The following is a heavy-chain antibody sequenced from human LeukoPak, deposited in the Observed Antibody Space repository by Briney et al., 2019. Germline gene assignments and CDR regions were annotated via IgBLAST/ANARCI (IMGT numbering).Heavy chain of an antibody. V-gene: IGHV4-4*02. CDR3: TSERLNDRNKPTDAFDI. D-gene: IGHD1-14*01. CDR1: GGSISSANW. CDR2: IHHSGTT. Sequence: SGTLSLTCAVSGGSISSANWWSWVRQPPGKGLEWIGEIHHSGTTTYNPSLKSRLTISVDKSKNQFSLTLNSETAADTAVYFCTSERLNDRNKPTDAFDIWGQGTMVTVSS. J-gene: IGHJ3*02.